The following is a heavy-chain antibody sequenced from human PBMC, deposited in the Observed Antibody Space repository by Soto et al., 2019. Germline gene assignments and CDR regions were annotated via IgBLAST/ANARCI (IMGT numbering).Heavy chain of an antibody. D-gene: IGHD3-16*01. CDR1: GGSISSGGYY. Sequence: SETLSLTCTVSGGSISSGGYYWSWIRQHPGKGLEWIGYIYYSGSTYYNPSLKSRVTISVDTSKNQFSLKLSSVTAADTAVYYCGRALRGFSAFDIWGQGTLVTVSS. CDR2: IYYSGST. V-gene: IGHV4-31*03. J-gene: IGHJ3*02. CDR3: GRALRGFSAFDI.